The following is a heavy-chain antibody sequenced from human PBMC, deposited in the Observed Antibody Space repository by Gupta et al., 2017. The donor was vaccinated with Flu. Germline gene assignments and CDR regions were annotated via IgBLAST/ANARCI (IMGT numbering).Heavy chain of an antibody. CDR3: AREHKGPRFTERLPPYYFDH. V-gene: IGHV4-34*02. CDR2: INDSGTT. J-gene: IGHJ4*02. Sequence: QVQLRQWGAGLLKPSETLSLTCAVYGESFSGFSWSWIRQAPGKGMEWIGEINDSGTTNFNPSLKSRVTISLDTSKNQFSLKLRSLTAADTAVYYCAREHKGPRFTERLPPYYFDHWDQGALVTVSS. CDR1: GESFSGFS. D-gene: IGHD1-26*01.